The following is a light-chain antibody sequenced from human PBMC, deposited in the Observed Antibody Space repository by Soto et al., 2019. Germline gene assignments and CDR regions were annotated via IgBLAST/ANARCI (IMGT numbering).Light chain of an antibody. CDR1: SNDVGGYKY. V-gene: IGLV2-14*01. CDR3: SSYTSRSTVV. J-gene: IGLJ2*01. Sequence: QSVLTQPASVSGSPGQSITISCNGTSNDVGGYKYVSWYQQHPGKAPKLMIYEVTNRPSGVSARFSGSKSGNTASLTISGLQAEDEADYYCSSYTSRSTVVFGGGTKLTVL. CDR2: EVT.